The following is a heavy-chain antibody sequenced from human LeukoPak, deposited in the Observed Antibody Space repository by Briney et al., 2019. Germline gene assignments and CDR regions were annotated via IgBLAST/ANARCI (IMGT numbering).Heavy chain of an antibody. CDR3: ARPLQGVVGATGFDY. J-gene: IGHJ4*02. CDR1: EYSFATYW. CDR2: IYPSDSDT. V-gene: IGHV5-51*01. D-gene: IGHD1-26*01. Sequence: GESLKISCQGSEYSFATYWIAWLRQMPGKGLEWMGIIYPSDSDTRYSPSFQGQVTISADKSIKTAYLQWSGLKASDTAMYYCARPLQGVVGATGFDYWGQGTLVTVSS.